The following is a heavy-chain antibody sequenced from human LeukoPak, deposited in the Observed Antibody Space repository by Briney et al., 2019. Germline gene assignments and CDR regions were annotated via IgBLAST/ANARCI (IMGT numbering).Heavy chain of an antibody. CDR3: AKAAGQWRVRRGFDI. J-gene: IGHJ3*02. V-gene: IGHV3-23*01. Sequence: GGSLRLSCAASGFTFSSYAMSWVRQAPGKGLEWVSAISGSGGSTYYADSVKGRFTISRDNSKNTLYLQMTSLRAEDTAVYCCAKAAGQWRVRRGFDIWGQGTMVTVSS. CDR1: GFTFSSYA. D-gene: IGHD6-19*01. CDR2: ISGSGGST.